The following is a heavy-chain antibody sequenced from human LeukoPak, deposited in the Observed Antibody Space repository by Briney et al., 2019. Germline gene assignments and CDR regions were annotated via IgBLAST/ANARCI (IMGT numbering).Heavy chain of an antibody. V-gene: IGHV3-23*01. Sequence: PGGSLRPSCAASGFTFSTYAMNWVRQAPGKGLEWVSSISTGGLSTYYADSVKGRFTISRDNSKNALYLQMRCLRVEDTALYYCAKDAYGSGSYDAFDIWGQGTMVTVSS. CDR3: AKDAYGSGSYDAFDI. D-gene: IGHD3-10*01. CDR2: ISTGGLST. J-gene: IGHJ3*02. CDR1: GFTFSTYA.